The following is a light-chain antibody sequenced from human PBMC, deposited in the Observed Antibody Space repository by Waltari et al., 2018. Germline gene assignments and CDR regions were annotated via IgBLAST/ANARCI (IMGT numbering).Light chain of an antibody. CDR2: KAS. Sequence: IQMTQSPSTLSASVVDTITITCRASQSISNYLAWYQQKPGQAPKLLIYKASSSGSAVPSRFSDSGSGTEFSLTISSMQTDGFATYYCHQYNTYSSFGQGTKLEI. CDR1: QSISNY. J-gene: IGKJ2*03. V-gene: IGKV1-5*03. CDR3: HQYNTYSS.